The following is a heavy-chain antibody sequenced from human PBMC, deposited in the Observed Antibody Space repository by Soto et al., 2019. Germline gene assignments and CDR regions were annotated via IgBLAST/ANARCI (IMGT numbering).Heavy chain of an antibody. J-gene: IGHJ3*02. CDR3: AKGLLAIVGTTLPRDAFDT. CDR1: GFSFTTYV. D-gene: IGHD1-26*01. V-gene: IGHV3-30*18. CDR2: ISHDGSYK. Sequence: GGSLRLSCAASGFSFTTYVMNWVRQAPGKGLEWVAVISHDGSYKYYGDAVKGRFTISRDTSKNAVYLEMNSLRPADTAVYYCAKGLLAIVGTTLPRDAFDTWGQGTMVTVAS.